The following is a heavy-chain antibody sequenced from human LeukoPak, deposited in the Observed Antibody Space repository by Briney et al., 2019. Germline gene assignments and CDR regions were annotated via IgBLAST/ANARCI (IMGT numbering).Heavy chain of an antibody. Sequence: GGSLRLSCAASGFTFDDYTMHWVRQAPGKGLEWVSLISWDGGSTYYADSVKGRFTISRDNSRNTVYLQINSLRAEDTAVYYCGKTTVGYSSGQKPAWPVDYWGQGTLVTVSS. CDR2: ISWDGGST. J-gene: IGHJ4*02. D-gene: IGHD5-18*01. CDR3: GKTTVGYSSGQKPAWPVDY. V-gene: IGHV3-43*01. CDR1: GFTFDDYT.